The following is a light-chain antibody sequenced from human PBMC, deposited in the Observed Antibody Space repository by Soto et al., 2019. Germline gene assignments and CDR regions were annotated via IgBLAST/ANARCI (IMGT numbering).Light chain of an antibody. Sequence: TVMTQSPATLSVSVGERVTLSCRASQSVRNNLAWYQQKPGQAPRLLIYGASTRATDVPARFSGSVSGTEFTLSLSGLQSEDYAVYYCQECDNWPPWTFGQGTKVDIK. V-gene: IGKV3-15*01. CDR2: GAS. CDR1: QSVRNN. CDR3: QECDNWPPWT. J-gene: IGKJ1*01.